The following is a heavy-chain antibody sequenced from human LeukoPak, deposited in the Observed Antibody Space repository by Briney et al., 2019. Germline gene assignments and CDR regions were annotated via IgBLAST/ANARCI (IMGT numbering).Heavy chain of an antibody. J-gene: IGHJ4*02. D-gene: IGHD3-22*01. CDR3: ARDPYDSSGYYPPFDY. CDR2: VNAGNGNT. Sequence: ASVKVSCKASGYTFTSYAKHWVRQAPGQRLEWMGWVNAGNGNTKYSQKFQGRVTITRDTSASTAYMELSSLRSEDTAVYYCARDPYDSSGYYPPFDYWGQGTLVTVSS. CDR1: GYTFTSYA. V-gene: IGHV1-3*01.